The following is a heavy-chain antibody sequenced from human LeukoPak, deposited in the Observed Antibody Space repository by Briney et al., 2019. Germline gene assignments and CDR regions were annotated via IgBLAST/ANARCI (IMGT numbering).Heavy chain of an antibody. CDR3: ARGAGTELFDP. CDR1: GGSISSYY. CDR2: IYYSGST. J-gene: IGHJ5*02. D-gene: IGHD1-1*01. V-gene: IGHV4-59*01. Sequence: SETLSLTCTVSGGSISSYYWSWLRQPPGKGLEWIGYIYYSGSTNYNPSLKSRVTISVDTSKNQFSLKLSSVTAADTAVYYCARGAGTELFDPWGQGTLVTVSS.